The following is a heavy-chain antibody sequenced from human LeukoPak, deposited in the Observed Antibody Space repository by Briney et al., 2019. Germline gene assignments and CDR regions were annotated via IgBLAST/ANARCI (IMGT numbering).Heavy chain of an antibody. Sequence: SETLSLTCTVSGGSISSYYWSWIRQPPGKGLEWIGYIYYSGSTNYNPSLKSRVTISVDTSKNQFSLKLSSVTAADTAVYYCASSSWNYYYYYMDVWGKGTTVTVSS. CDR3: ASSSWNYYYYYMDV. CDR1: GGSISSYY. CDR2: IYYSGST. D-gene: IGHD2-2*01. V-gene: IGHV4-59*01. J-gene: IGHJ6*03.